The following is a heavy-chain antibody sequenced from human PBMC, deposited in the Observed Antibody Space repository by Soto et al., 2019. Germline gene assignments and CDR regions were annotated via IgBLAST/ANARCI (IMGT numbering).Heavy chain of an antibody. D-gene: IGHD3-10*01. V-gene: IGHV3-49*03. CDR3: TRDLSDVLLWFGEPHINWFDP. CDR1: GFTFGDYA. CDR2: IRSKAYGGTT. J-gene: IGHJ5*02. Sequence: GSLRLSCTASGFTFGDYAMSWFRQAPGKGLEWVGFIRSKAYGGTTEYAASVKGRFTISRDDSKSIAYLQMNSLKTEDTAVYYCTRDLSDVLLWFGEPHINWFDPWGQGTLVTVSS.